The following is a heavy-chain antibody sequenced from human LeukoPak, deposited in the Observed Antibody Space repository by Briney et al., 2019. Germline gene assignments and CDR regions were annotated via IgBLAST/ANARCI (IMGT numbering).Heavy chain of an antibody. D-gene: IGHD4-11*01. J-gene: IGHJ5*02. CDR1: GYTFTGYY. CDR2: INPNSGGT. V-gene: IGHV1-2*02. CDR3: ASAYSSSRYWFDP. Sequence: GASVKVSCKASGYTFTGYYMHWVRQAPGQGLEWMGWINPNSGGTNYAQKFQGRVTITRDTSISTAYMELSRLRPDDTAVYYCASAYSSSRYWFDPWGQGTLVTVSS.